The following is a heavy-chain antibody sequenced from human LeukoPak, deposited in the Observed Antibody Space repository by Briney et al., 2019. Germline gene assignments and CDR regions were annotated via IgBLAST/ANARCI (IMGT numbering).Heavy chain of an antibody. V-gene: IGHV3-23*01. Sequence: PGGSLRLSCAASGFTFSTYAMSWVRQAPGKGLEWVSGISGSGGSTYYADSVKGRFTISRDNSKNTLYLQMNSLSAEDTAVYYCAKGRYYYEDWGQGTPVTVSS. CDR1: GFTFSTYA. D-gene: IGHD2-2*01. CDR3: AKGRYYYED. CDR2: ISGSGGST. J-gene: IGHJ4*02.